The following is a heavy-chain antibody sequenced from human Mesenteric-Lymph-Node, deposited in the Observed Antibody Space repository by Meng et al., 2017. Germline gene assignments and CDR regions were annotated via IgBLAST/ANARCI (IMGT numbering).Heavy chain of an antibody. CDR2: IHHSGSA. J-gene: IGHJ4*02. D-gene: IGHD1-26*01. V-gene: IGHV4-30-4*01. CDR3: ARRSGSYFLSGFTN. Sequence: APTRESGPGLVEPSQTLSLTCAVSGGSMSSGNYYWSWIRQPPGKGLEWIGYIHHSGSAYYNPSLKSRVSISVDTSKNQFSLNLNSMTAADTAVYYCARRSGSYFLSGFTNWGQGTLVTVSS. CDR1: GGSMSSGNYY.